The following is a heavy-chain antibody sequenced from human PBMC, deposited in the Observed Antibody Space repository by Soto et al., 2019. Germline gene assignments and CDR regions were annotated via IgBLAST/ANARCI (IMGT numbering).Heavy chain of an antibody. Sequence: EVQLVESGGGLVKPGGSLRLSCAASGFTFSSYAMNWVRQAPGRGLEWVSSISRSSSYIYYADSVKGRFTISRDNAKNSLYLQMNGLRAEDTAVYYCASRWPQDYWGQGTLVTVSS. CDR1: GFTFSSYA. CDR2: ISRSSSYI. V-gene: IGHV3-21*01. CDR3: ASRWPQDY. J-gene: IGHJ4*02.